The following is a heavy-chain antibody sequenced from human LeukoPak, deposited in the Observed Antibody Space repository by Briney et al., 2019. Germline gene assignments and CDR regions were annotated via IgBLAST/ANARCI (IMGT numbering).Heavy chain of an antibody. Sequence: SETLSLTCTVSGGSISSSSYYWGWIRQPPGKGLEWLGEINDSGRANYNPSLMRRVTVSVDTSKNQFSLRLTSVTATDTAVYYCARRWNYGRNYYIDVWGKGATVSVSS. CDR2: INDSGRA. D-gene: IGHD1-7*01. CDR3: ARRWNYGRNYYIDV. J-gene: IGHJ6*03. V-gene: IGHV4-39*01. CDR1: GGSISSSSYY.